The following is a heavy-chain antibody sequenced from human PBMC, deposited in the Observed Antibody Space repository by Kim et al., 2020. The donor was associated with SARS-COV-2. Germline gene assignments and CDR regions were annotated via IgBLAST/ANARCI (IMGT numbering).Heavy chain of an antibody. J-gene: IGHJ6*02. D-gene: IGHD1-7*01. CDR2: TYYRSKWYN. CDR3: ARGSIHTRNYPYYYGMDV. V-gene: IGHV6-1*01. Sequence: SQTLSLTCAISGDSVSSNSAAWNWIRQSPSRGLEWLGRTYYRSKWYNDYAVSVKSRITINPDTSKNQFSLQLNSVTPEDTAVYYCARGSIHTRNYPYYYGMDVWGQGTTVTVSS. CDR1: GDSVSSNSAA.